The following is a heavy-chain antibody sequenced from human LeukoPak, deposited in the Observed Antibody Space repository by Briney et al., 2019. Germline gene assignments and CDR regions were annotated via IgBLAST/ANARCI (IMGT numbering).Heavy chain of an antibody. CDR2: IYSGGST. Sequence: GGSLRLSCAASGFTVSSNYMSWVRQAPGKGLEWVSVIYSGGSTYYADSVKGRFTISRDNAKNSLCLQMNSLRAEDTAVYYCARDRWAAGKLIVTGANWFDPWGQGTLVTVSS. J-gene: IGHJ5*02. D-gene: IGHD6-13*01. V-gene: IGHV3-53*01. CDR3: ARDRWAAGKLIVTGANWFDP. CDR1: GFTVSSNY.